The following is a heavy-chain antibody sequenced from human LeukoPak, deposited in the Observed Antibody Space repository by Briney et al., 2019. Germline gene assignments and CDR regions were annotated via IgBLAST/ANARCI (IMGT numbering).Heavy chain of an antibody. CDR3: ARADIVVVATLNY. D-gene: IGHD2-2*01. J-gene: IGHJ4*02. CDR2: ISSSSSYI. CDR1: GFTFSDYY. V-gene: IGHV3-11*06. Sequence: PGGSLRLSCAASGFTFSDYYMSWIRQAPGKGLEWVSSISSSSSYIYYADSVKGRFTISRDNAKNSLYLQMNSLRAEDTAVYYCARADIVVVATLNYWGQGTLVTVSS.